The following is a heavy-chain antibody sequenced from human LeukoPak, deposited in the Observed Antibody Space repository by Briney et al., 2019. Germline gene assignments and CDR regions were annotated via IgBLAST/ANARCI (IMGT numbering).Heavy chain of an antibody. CDR2: IRYDGTEK. D-gene: IGHD2-8*01. J-gene: IGHJ3*02. Sequence: GGSLRLSCAASGFTFSTYGMHWVRQAPGKGLEWVAFIRYDGTEKYYVDSVKGRFTISRDNSKNTLYLQMNSLRVEDTAVYYCARSMGAFDIWGQGTMVTVSS. CDR3: ARSMGAFDI. CDR1: GFTFSTYG. V-gene: IGHV3-30*02.